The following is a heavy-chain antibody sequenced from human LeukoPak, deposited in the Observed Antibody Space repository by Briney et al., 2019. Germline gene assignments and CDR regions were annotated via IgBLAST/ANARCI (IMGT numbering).Heavy chain of an antibody. Sequence: GGSLRLSCAASEFTFSTYWMTWVRQAPGKGLEWVANIEPPGSESYYVDPVKGRFTISRDNAKNLLYLQMNSLRAEDTAMYFCARNPSDWSPDYWGQGTLVTVSS. CDR2: IEPPGSES. V-gene: IGHV3-7*01. CDR3: ARNPSDWSPDY. D-gene: IGHD6-19*01. J-gene: IGHJ4*02. CDR1: EFTFSTYW.